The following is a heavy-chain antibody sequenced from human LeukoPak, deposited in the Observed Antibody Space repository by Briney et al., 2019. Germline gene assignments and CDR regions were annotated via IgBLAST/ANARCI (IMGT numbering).Heavy chain of an antibody. V-gene: IGHV4-34*09. D-gene: IGHD5-18*01. Sequence: SETLSLTCAVYGGSFSGYYWSWIRQPPGKGLEWIGEINHSGSTYYNPSLKSRVTISVDTSKNQFSLKLSSVTAADTAVYYCARVGYSYDNWFDPWGQGTLVTVSS. CDR3: ARVGYSYDNWFDP. CDR1: GGSFSGYY. J-gene: IGHJ5*02. CDR2: INHSGST.